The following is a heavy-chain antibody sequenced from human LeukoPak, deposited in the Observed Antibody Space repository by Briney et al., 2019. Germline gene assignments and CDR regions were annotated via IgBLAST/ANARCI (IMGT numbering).Heavy chain of an antibody. Sequence: GGSLRLSCSASGFTFSRYAMHWVRQAPGKGLEYVSAISSNGGGTYYADSVKGRFTISRDNSKNTLYLQMSSLRAEDTAVYYCVKDGSGSYYTYYFDYWGQGTLVTVSS. CDR1: GFTFSRYA. J-gene: IGHJ4*02. CDR3: VKDGSGSYYTYYFDY. CDR2: ISSNGGGT. D-gene: IGHD3-10*01. V-gene: IGHV3-64D*06.